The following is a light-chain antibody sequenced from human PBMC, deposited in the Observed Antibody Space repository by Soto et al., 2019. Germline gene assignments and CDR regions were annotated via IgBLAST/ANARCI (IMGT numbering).Light chain of an antibody. CDR1: EDINSR. CDR3: QQADSFPIT. J-gene: IGKJ5*01. CDR2: AAF. Sequence: DLQMTQSPSSVSASVGDRVTISCRASEDINSRLAWYQQKPGNAPKLLIYAAFILQSGDPSRFSGYGSGTDFTLSISSLQPKDFATYYCQQADSFPITFGQGTRLEIK. V-gene: IGKV1-12*01.